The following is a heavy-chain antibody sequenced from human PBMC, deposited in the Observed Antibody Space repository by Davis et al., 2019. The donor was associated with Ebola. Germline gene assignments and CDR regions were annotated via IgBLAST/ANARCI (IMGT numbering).Heavy chain of an antibody. CDR3: ARREGYCISTSCPNWFDP. Sequence: GESLKISCKGSGYSFTSNWIGWVRQMPGKGLEWMGIIFPGDSDTRYSPSFQGQVTISADKSISTAYLQWSSLKASDTAMYYCARREGYCISTSCPNWFDPWGQGTLVTVSS. J-gene: IGHJ5*02. CDR1: GYSFTSNW. V-gene: IGHV5-51*01. CDR2: IFPGDSDT. D-gene: IGHD2-2*01.